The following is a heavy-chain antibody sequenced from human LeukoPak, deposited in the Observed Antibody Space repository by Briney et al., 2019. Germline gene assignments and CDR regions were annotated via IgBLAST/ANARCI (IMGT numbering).Heavy chain of an antibody. CDR1: GFTFSSYS. CDR3: ASRQWLVRYFDY. CDR2: ISSSGSTI. V-gene: IGHV3-48*04. D-gene: IGHD6-19*01. Sequence: GGSLRPSCAASGFTFSSYSMNWVRQAPGKGLEWVSYISSSGSTIYYADSVKGRFTISRDNAKNSLYLQMNSLRAEDTAVYYCASRQWLVRYFDYWGQGTLVTVSS. J-gene: IGHJ4*02.